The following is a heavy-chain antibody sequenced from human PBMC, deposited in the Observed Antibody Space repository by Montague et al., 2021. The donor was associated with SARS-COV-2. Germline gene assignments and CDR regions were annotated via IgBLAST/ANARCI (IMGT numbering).Heavy chain of an antibody. CDR1: GESFSRYY. CDR2: ISQSGNT. D-gene: IGHD2-2*02. J-gene: IGHJ6*03. CDR3: ARLGDGIVPSPILGLGPYYSFYYMDV. V-gene: IGHV4-34*01. Sequence: SETLSLTCAVFGESFSRYYWSWIRQPPGKGLEWIGEISQSGNTKYNPSLQSRVSISLDTSRNQFSLKVSSVTAADTAIHYCARLGDGIVPSPILGLGPYYSFYYMDVWGKGPTVTVSS.